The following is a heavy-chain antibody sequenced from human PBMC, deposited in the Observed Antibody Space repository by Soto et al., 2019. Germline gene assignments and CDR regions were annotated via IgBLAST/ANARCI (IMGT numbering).Heavy chain of an antibody. CDR3: ARGGVATIRYYFDY. Sequence: SVKVSCKASGGTFSSYTISWVRQAPGQGLEWMGRIIPILGIANYAQKFQGRVTITADKSTSTAYMELSSLRSEDTAVYYCARGGVATIRYYFDYWGQGTLVTVSS. CDR2: IIPILGIA. V-gene: IGHV1-69*02. J-gene: IGHJ4*02. CDR1: GGTFSSYT. D-gene: IGHD5-12*01.